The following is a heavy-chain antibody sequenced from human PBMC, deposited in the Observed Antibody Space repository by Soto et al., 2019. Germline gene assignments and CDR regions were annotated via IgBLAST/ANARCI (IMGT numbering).Heavy chain of an antibody. CDR1: GFTFGDHY. CDR2: SRNRQTGYTI. J-gene: IGHJ4*02. D-gene: IGHD2-21*02. V-gene: IGHV3-72*01. Sequence: EVRLVESGGGLVQPGGSLRLSCAASGFTFGDHYMDWVRQAQGKGLEWVARSRNRQTGYTIEYAASVAGRFSISRAESASSVILQMNDLKTEDTAVYYCGSPQRRGRDVAYYWGQGTRVTVSS. CDR3: GSPQRRGRDVAYY.